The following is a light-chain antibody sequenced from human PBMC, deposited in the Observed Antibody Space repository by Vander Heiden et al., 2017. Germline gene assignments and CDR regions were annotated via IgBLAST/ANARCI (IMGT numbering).Light chain of an antibody. V-gene: IGLV3-21*02. CDR2: DDS. CDR1: NIGSKS. Sequence: SSVLTLPPSVSVATGQTARITCGGNNIGSKSVHWYKQKPGQAPVLVVYDDSDRPSGIPERFSGSNSGNTATLTISRVEAGDEADYYCQVWDRSSDHVVFGGGTKLTVL. J-gene: IGLJ2*01. CDR3: QVWDRSSDHVV.